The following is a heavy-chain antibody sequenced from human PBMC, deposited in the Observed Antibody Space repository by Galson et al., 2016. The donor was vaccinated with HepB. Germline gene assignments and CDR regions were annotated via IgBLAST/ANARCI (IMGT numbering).Heavy chain of an antibody. CDR3: ARRLTHDSKIWDIDY. Sequence: QSGAEVKKPGESLRISCKGSGYSFTDYWIGWVRQMPGKGLEWMGIIYSGDAHTTYRPSFQGQVTISADKSISTAYLQWSSLKASDTAIYYCARRLTHDSKIWDIDYWGQGTLVTVSS. CDR1: GYSFTDYW. V-gene: IGHV5-51*01. J-gene: IGHJ4*02. D-gene: IGHD3-16*01. CDR2: IYSGDAHT.